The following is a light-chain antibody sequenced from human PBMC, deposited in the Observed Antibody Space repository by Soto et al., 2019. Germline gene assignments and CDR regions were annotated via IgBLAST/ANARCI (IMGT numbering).Light chain of an antibody. J-gene: IGLJ1*01. V-gene: IGLV2-14*01. CDR3: CSYAGTGTDNYV. CDR1: SSDVGGYKY. Sequence: QSALTQPASVSGSPGQSITISCTGTSSDVGGYKYVSWYQQHPGKAPKLMIYEVSNRPSGVANRFSGSKSGNTASLTISGLQAEDEADYYCCSYAGTGTDNYVFGSGTKLTVL. CDR2: EVS.